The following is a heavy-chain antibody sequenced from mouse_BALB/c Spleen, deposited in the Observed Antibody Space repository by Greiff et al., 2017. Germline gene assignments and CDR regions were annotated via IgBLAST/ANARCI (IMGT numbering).Heavy chain of an antibody. CDR2: ISYSGST. V-gene: IGHV3-2*02. J-gene: IGHJ4*01. Sequence: VQLQQSGPGLVKPSQSLSLTCTVTGYSITSDYAWNWIRQFPGNKLEWMGYISYSGSTSYNPSLKSRISITRDTSKNQFFLQLNSVTTEDTATYYCARKSWAMDYWGQGTSVTVSS. CDR1: GYSITSDYA. CDR3: ARKSWAMDY.